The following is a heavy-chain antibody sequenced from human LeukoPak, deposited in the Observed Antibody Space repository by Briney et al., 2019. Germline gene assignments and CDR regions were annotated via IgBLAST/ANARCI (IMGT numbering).Heavy chain of an antibody. V-gene: IGHV4-59*01. Sequence: SETLSLTCTVSGGSISSYYWSWIRQPPGKGLEWIGYIYYSGSTNYNPSLKSRVTISVDTSKNQFSLKLSSVTAADTAVYYCARAYSSGWYFHYFDYWGQGTLVTVSS. CDR3: ARAYSSGWYFHYFDY. D-gene: IGHD6-19*01. J-gene: IGHJ4*02. CDR2: IYYSGST. CDR1: GGSISSYY.